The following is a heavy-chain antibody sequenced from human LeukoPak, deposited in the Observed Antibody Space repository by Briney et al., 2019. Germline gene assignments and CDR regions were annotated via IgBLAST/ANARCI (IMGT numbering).Heavy chain of an antibody. J-gene: IGHJ6*02. Sequence: GGSLRLSCAASGFTFSTFGMHWVRQAPGKGLEWVGFIRSKAYGGTTEYAASVKGRFTISRDDSKSIAYLQMNSLKTEDTAVYYCTRDRVVTAPYYCGMDVWGQGTTVTVSS. CDR2: IRSKAYGGTT. V-gene: IGHV3-49*04. CDR3: TRDRVVTAPYYCGMDV. CDR1: GFTFSTFG. D-gene: IGHD2-21*02.